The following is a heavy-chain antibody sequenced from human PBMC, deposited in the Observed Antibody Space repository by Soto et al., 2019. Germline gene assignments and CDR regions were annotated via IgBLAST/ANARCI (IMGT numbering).Heavy chain of an antibody. CDR3: AKDRKRMDV. Sequence: PVGSLRLSCAASGFSFSTYGMHWVRQAPGKGLEWVSVITPSSASTFYADSVKGRFTISRDNSKNMLYLQMNSLRAEDTAVYYCAKDRKRMDVWGQGTTVTVSS. CDR2: ITPSSAST. V-gene: IGHV3-23*01. J-gene: IGHJ6*02. CDR1: GFSFSTYG.